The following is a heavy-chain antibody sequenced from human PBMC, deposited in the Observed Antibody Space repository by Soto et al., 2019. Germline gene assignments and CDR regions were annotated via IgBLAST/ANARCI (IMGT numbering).Heavy chain of an antibody. Sequence: LRLSCAASGFTFSSYSMNWVRQAPGKGLEWISYISTTSSSIYYADSVKGRFTISRDNAKNSLFLQMNSLRDEDTAVYYCARKGVAFDYWGQGTLVTVSS. V-gene: IGHV3-48*02. D-gene: IGHD3-3*01. CDR1: GFTFSSYS. CDR3: ARKGVAFDY. CDR2: ISTTSSSI. J-gene: IGHJ4*02.